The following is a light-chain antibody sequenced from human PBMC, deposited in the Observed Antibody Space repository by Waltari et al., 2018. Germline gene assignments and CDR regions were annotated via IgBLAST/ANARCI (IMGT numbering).Light chain of an antibody. CDR3: YSTDGSGNERG. Sequence: SYELTQPPSVSVSPGQTARITCSGDALPRKYAYWYQQKSGQAPVLVMYEDSKRPPGIPERFSGSGSGTMATLTISGAQAEDEADYYCYSTDGSGNERGFGGGTKLT. V-gene: IGLV3-10*01. CDR1: ALPRKY. J-gene: IGLJ2*01. CDR2: EDS.